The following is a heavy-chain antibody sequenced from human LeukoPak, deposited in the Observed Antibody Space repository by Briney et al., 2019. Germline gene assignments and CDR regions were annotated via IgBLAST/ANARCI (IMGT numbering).Heavy chain of an antibody. D-gene: IGHD3-22*01. CDR1: GDSMRSYF. J-gene: IGHJ5*02. Sequence: SETLSLTCTVSGDSMRSYFWSWIRQPPGKGLEWIGYIYYSGAINYNPFLKSRVTISVDASKNKFSLNLNSVTAADTAVYYCARGHYYYDSSGYRNWFDPWGQGTLVTVSS. CDR2: IYYSGAI. V-gene: IGHV4-59*12. CDR3: ARGHYYYDSSGYRNWFDP.